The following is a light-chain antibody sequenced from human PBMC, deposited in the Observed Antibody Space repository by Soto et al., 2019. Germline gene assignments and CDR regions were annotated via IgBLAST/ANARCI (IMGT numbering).Light chain of an antibody. CDR3: AAWDDSLSGYV. CDR2: RNN. V-gene: IGLV1-47*01. J-gene: IGLJ1*01. CDR1: SSNIGSNY. Sequence: QSVLTQPPAASGTPGQRVTISCSGSSSNIGSNYVYWYQQLPGTAPKLLIYRNNQRPSGVPDRFSGSKSGTSASLAISGLRSEDEADYSCAAWDDSLSGYVFGTGTKVKVL.